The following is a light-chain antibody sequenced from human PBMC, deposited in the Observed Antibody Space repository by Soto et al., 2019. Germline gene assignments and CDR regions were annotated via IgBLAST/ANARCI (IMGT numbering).Light chain of an antibody. V-gene: IGKV3-11*01. CDR3: QHRNNRPFS. CDR1: QSVSNNY. J-gene: IGKJ3*01. Sequence: EIVLTQSPGTLSLSPGERATLSCRASQSVSNNYLAWYQQRPGQAPRLLIYDASYRATGIPARFSGSGSGTDFTLTISSLEPEDFAVYYCQHRNNRPFSFGPGTKVD. CDR2: DAS.